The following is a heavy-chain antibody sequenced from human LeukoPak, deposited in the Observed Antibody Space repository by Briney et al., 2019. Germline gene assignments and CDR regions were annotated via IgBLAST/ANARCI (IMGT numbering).Heavy chain of an antibody. CDR1: GFTFSSYA. V-gene: IGHV3-30-3*01. CDR3: AAPLGPDPNDAFDI. CDR2: ISYDGSNK. D-gene: IGHD7-27*01. J-gene: IGHJ3*02. Sequence: GGSLRLSCAASGFTFSSYAIHWVRQAPGKGLEWVAVISYDGSNKYYVDSVKGRFTISRDNSKNTLYLQMNSLRAEDTAVYYCAAPLGPDPNDAFDIWGQGTMVTVSS.